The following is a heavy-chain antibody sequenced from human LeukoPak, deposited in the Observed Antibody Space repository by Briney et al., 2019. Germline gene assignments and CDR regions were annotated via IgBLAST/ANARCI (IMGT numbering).Heavy chain of an antibody. D-gene: IGHD2/OR15-2a*01. Sequence: GGSLRLSCAASGFTFSSYSMNWVRQAPGKGLEWVSSISSSSYIYYADSVKGRFTTSRDNAKNSLYLQMNSLRAEDTAVYYCARWVSSYYYMDVWGKGTTVTVSS. CDR1: GFTFSSYS. V-gene: IGHV3-21*01. CDR3: ARWVSSYYYMDV. CDR2: ISSSSYI. J-gene: IGHJ6*03.